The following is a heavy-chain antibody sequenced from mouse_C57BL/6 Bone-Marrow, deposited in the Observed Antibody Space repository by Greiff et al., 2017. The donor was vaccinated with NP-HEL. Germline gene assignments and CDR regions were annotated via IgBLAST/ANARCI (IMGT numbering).Heavy chain of an antibody. Sequence: QVQLQQSGPELVKPGASVKISCKASGYAFRSSWMNWVKQRPGKGLEWIGRIYPGDGDTNYNGKFKGKAKLTADKSSSTAYMQLSSLPSEDSAVYFCARSGYYGRGFAYWGQGTLVTVSA. CDR3: ARSGYYGRGFAY. V-gene: IGHV1-82*01. D-gene: IGHD1-1*01. CDR2: IYPGDGDT. CDR1: GYAFRSSW. J-gene: IGHJ3*01.